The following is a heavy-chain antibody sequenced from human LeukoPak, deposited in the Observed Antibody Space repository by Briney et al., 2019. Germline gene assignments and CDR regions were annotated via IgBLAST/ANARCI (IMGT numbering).Heavy chain of an antibody. V-gene: IGHV3-43D*03. Sequence: GGSLRLSCAASGFTFDDYVMHWVRQAPGKGLEWVSLISWDGGSTYYADSVKGRFTISRDNSKNSLYLQMNSLRAEDTALYYCAKDTYGGYFDYWGQGTLVTVSS. CDR3: AKDTYGGYFDY. CDR1: GFTFDDYV. J-gene: IGHJ4*02. D-gene: IGHD4-17*01. CDR2: ISWDGGST.